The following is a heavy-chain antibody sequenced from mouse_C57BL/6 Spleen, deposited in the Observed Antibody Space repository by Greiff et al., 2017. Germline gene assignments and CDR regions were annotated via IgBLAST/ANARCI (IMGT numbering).Heavy chain of an antibody. CDR2: IYPNNGGT. J-gene: IGHJ4*01. CDR3: SRSELYSMDY. CDR1: GYTFTDYY. V-gene: IGHV1-26*01. Sequence: EVQLQQSGPELVKPGASVKLSCKASGYTFTDYYMNWVKQSHGKCLEWIGDIYPNNGGTSYNQKFKGKATLAVDKSSSTSYMGLRSLTSKDSAVYYCSRSELYSMDYWGQGTSVTVSS.